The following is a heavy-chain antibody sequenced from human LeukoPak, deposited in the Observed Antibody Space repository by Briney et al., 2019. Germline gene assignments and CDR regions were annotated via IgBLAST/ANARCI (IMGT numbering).Heavy chain of an antibody. V-gene: IGHV3-74*01. D-gene: IGHD6-13*01. CDR3: ARDTGYSSSL. CDR2: INGGGSST. J-gene: IGHJ4*02. CDR1: GFTFSSYA. Sequence: GGSLRLSCAASGFTFSSYAMSWVRQAPGKGLEWVSRINGGGSSTSYADSVKGRFTISRDNAKNTVYLQMNSLRAEDTAVYYCARDTGYSSSLWGQGTLVTVSS.